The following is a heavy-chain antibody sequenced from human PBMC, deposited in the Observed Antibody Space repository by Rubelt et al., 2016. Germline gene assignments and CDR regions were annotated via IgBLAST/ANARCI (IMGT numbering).Heavy chain of an antibody. CDR3: ARGRAFDI. V-gene: IGHV3-64*01. Sequence: EVQLLESGGGLVQPGGSLKLSCAASGFTFSSYAMNWVRQAPGKGLEYVSAVTSNGGGTYYANSVKGKFTISRDNSKNTLYLQMGSLSAEDMAVYYCARGRAFDIWGQGTMVTVSS. CDR2: VTSNGGGT. CDR1: GFTFSSYA. J-gene: IGHJ3*02.